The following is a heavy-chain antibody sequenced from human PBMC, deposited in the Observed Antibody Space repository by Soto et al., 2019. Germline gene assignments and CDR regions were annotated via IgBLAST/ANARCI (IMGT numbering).Heavy chain of an antibody. CDR3: ARHVVGAIQGYYYYGMDV. Sequence: ASVKGSCKAFCFTFTSYGISWVRQAPGQGVEWKGRISAYKGKKKYSQKIQGRITMTTDTSTSTAYMELRSLRSDDTAVYYFARHVVGAIQGYYYYGMDVWGQGTTVTVSS. CDR2: ISAYKGKK. J-gene: IGHJ6*02. D-gene: IGHD1-26*01. V-gene: IGHV1-18*01. CDR1: CFTFTSYG.